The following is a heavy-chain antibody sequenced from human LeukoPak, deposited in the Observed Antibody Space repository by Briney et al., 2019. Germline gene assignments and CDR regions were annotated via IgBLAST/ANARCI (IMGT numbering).Heavy chain of an antibody. CDR3: VDSVRNWGGFDI. J-gene: IGHJ3*02. CDR1: GFTFSNDW. Sequence: GGSLRLSCAASGFTFSNDWMSWVRQAPGKGLEWVGRIKSKTDGGTTDYAASVKGRFTISRDDSKNTLYLQMNSLKTEDTAVYYCVDSVRNWGGFDIWGQGTMVTVSS. V-gene: IGHV3-15*01. D-gene: IGHD2-21*01. CDR2: IKSKTDGGTT.